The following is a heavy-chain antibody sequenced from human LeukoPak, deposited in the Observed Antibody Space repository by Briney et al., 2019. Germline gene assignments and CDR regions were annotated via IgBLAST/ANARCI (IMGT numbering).Heavy chain of an antibody. CDR1: GGTFSSYA. CDR2: IIPIFGTA. Sequence: SVKVSCKASGGTFSSYAISWVRQAPGQGLEWMGGIIPIFGTANYAQKFQGRVTITADKSTSTAYMELSSLRSEDTAVYYCARSPYGTAPYYYYYMDVWGKGTTVTVSS. D-gene: IGHD1-1*01. J-gene: IGHJ6*03. CDR3: ARSPYGTAPYYYYYMDV. V-gene: IGHV1-69*06.